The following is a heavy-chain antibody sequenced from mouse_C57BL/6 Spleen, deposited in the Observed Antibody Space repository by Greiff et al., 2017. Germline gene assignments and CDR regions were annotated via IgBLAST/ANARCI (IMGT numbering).Heavy chain of an antibody. CDR1: GYTFTSYW. J-gene: IGHJ2*01. V-gene: IGHV1-55*01. Sequence: QVQLQQPGAELVKPGASVKMSCKASGYTFTSYWITWVKQRPGQGLEWIGDIYPGSGSTNYNEKFKSKATLTVDTSSSTAYMQLSSLTSEDSAVYYCARSPLYSSGYDFDYWGQGTTLTVSS. CDR2: IYPGSGST. D-gene: IGHD3-2*02. CDR3: ARSPLYSSGYDFDY.